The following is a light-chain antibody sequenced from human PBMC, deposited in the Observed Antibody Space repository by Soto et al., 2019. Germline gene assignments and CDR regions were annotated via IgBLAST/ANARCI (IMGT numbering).Light chain of an antibody. CDR3: QQSYSTPRT. CDR2: AAS. J-gene: IGKJ1*01. CDR1: QSISSY. Sequence: DIQMTQSPSSLSASVGDRVTITCRASQSISSYLNWYQQKPGKAPKLLIYAASSLQSGVPSRFXXSGSGTDFTLTISXXQPEDFATYYCQQSYSTPRTFGQGTKVEIK. V-gene: IGKV1-39*01.